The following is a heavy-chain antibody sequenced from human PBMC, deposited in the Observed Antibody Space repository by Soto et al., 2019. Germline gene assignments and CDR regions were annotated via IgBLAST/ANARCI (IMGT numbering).Heavy chain of an antibody. CDR2: INHSGST. Sequence: PSETLSLTCAVYGGSFSGYYWSWIRQPPGKGLEWIGEINHSGSTNYNPSLKSRVTISVDTSKNQFSLKLSSVTAADTAVYYCARWGHYYDSSGYYSRTFDYWGQGTLVTVSS. V-gene: IGHV4-34*01. D-gene: IGHD3-22*01. CDR1: GGSFSGYY. J-gene: IGHJ4*02. CDR3: ARWGHYYDSSGYYSRTFDY.